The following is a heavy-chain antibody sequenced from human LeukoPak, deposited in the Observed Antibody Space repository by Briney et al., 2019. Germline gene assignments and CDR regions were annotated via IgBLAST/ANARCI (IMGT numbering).Heavy chain of an antibody. CDR2: ISGSGGKT. D-gene: IGHD3-16*01. CDR3: ANADYSTSWGRNYYYYYMDV. J-gene: IGHJ6*03. Sequence: PGGSLRLSCAASGFIFNNYAMSWVRQAPGKGLEWLSGISGSGGKTDYADSVKGRFTISRDNSKNTLDLQMNSLRPEDTALYFCANADYSTSWGRNYYYYYMDVWGKGTTVTVSS. CDR1: GFIFNNYA. V-gene: IGHV3-23*01.